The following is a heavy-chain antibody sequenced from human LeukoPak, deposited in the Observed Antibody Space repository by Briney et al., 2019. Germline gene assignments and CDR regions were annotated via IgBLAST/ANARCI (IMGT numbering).Heavy chain of an antibody. J-gene: IGHJ3*02. CDR1: GGSISSGAYY. Sequence: NPSETLSLTCIVSGGSISSGAYYWAWIRQPPGKGLEWIGSIYSTGSTYKNPSLKSRVTISIDTSKNQFSLKLSSVTAADTAVFYCAREPITSGGNDAFDIWGQGTMVTVSS. D-gene: IGHD3-16*01. V-gene: IGHV4-39*02. CDR3: AREPITSGGNDAFDI. CDR2: IYSTGST.